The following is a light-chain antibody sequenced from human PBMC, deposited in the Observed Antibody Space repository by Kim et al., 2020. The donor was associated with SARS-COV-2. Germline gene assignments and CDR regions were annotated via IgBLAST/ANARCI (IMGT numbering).Light chain of an antibody. CDR3: CSYAGSRTYVV. J-gene: IGLJ2*01. CDR2: EGS. Sequence: QSALTQPASVSGSPGQSITISCTGTSSGVGSYNLVSWYQQHPGKAPKLMIYEGSKRPSGVSNRFSGAKSGNSASLTISELQAEDEADYYCCSYAGSRTYVVFGGGTQLTVL. CDR1: SSGVGSYNL. V-gene: IGLV2-23*01.